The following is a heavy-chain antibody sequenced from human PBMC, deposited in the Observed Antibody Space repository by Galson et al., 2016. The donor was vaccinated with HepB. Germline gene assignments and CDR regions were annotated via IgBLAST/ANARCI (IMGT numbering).Heavy chain of an antibody. CDR2: ISWNSGSI. V-gene: IGHV3-9*01. CDR1: GFTFDDYG. D-gene: IGHD3-10*01. CDR3: ARDAHGSGTYYDG. J-gene: IGHJ4*02. Sequence: SLRLSCAASGFTFDDYGMNWVRQAPGKGLEWVSSISWNSGSIEYADSVRGRFTISRDTAKNSLYLQMNSLRPEDTAFYYCARDAHGSGTYYDGWGQGTLVTVSS.